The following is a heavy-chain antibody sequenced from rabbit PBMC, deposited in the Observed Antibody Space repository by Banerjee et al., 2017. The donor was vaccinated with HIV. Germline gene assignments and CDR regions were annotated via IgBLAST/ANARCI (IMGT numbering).Heavy chain of an antibody. J-gene: IGHJ4*01. V-gene: IGHV1S45*01. Sequence: QQQLEESGGGLVQPEGSLTLTCKAAGFDLSSSYYMSWVRQAPGKGLEWIACIHAGNSGNTYYASWAKGRFTISKTSSTTVTLQMTSLTAADTATYFCARRYAGYVSAISDFNLWGPGTLVTVS. CDR2: IHAGNSGNT. D-gene: IGHD7-1*01. CDR3: ARRYAGYVSAISDFNL. CDR1: GFDLSSSYY.